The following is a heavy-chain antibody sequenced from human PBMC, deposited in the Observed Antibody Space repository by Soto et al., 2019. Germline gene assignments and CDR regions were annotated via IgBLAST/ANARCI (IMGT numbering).Heavy chain of an antibody. CDR3: ARDPGSVNWFDP. CDR1: GYTFTSYY. J-gene: IGHJ5*02. Sequence: QVQLVQSGAEVKKPGASVKVSCKASGYTFTSYYMHWVRQTPGQGLEWMGIINPSGGSTSYAQKFQGRVTMTRDTSTSTVYMELSSLRSEDTAVYYCARDPGSVNWFDPWGQGTLVTVSS. CDR2: INPSGGST. V-gene: IGHV1-46*01. D-gene: IGHD3-10*01.